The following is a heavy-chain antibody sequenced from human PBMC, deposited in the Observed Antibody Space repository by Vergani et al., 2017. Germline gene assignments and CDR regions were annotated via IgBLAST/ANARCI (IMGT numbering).Heavy chain of an antibody. D-gene: IGHD3-10*01. CDR1: GFTFSSYA. CDR2: ISGSGGST. J-gene: IGHJ6*02. Sequence: VQLVESGGGLVQPGGSLRLSCAASGFTFSSYAMSWVRQAPGKGLEWVSAISGSGGSTYYADSVKGRFTISRDNAKNSLYLQMNSLRAEDTAVYYCARDAGFGGKKGRYYGMDVWGQGTTVTVSS. V-gene: IGHV3-23*04. CDR3: ARDAGFGGKKGRYYGMDV.